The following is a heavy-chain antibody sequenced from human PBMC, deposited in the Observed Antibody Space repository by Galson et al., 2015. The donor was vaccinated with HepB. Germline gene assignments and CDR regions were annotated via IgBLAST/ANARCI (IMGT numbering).Heavy chain of an antibody. Sequence: SLRLSCAASGFTFSSYAMSWVRQAPGKGLEWVSAISGSGGSTYYADSVKGRFTISRDNSKNTLYLQMNSLRAEDTAVYYCARWAETKYSSSWYHLDYWGQGTLVTVSS. J-gene: IGHJ4*02. CDR2: ISGSGGST. CDR1: GFTFSSYA. D-gene: IGHD6-13*01. CDR3: ARWAETKYSSSWYHLDY. V-gene: IGHV3-23*01.